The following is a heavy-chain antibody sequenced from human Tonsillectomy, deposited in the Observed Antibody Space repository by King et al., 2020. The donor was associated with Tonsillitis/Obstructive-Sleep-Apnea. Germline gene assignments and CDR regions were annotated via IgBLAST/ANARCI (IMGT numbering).Heavy chain of an antibody. CDR2: ISSNGGST. J-gene: IGHJ4*02. CDR1: GFTFSSYA. CDR3: ARGPFKDVYYDSSGYYPFDY. V-gene: IGHV3-64*01. Sequence: VQLVESGGGLVQPGGSLRLSCAASGFTFSSYAMHWVRQAPGKGLEYVSAISSNGGSTYYANSVKGRFTISRDNSKNTLYLQMGSLRAEDMAVYYCARGPFKDVYYDSSGYYPFDYWGQGTLVTVSS. D-gene: IGHD3-22*01.